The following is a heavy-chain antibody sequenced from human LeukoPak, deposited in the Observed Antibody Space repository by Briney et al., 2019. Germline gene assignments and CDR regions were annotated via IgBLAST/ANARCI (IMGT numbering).Heavy chain of an antibody. D-gene: IGHD6-19*01. CDR1: GYTFTSNY. V-gene: IGHV1-46*01. Sequence: ASVKVSCKASGYTFTSNYIHWVRQAPGQGLEWMGMIYPRDGSTSYAQKFQGRVTVTRDTSTSTVHMELSGLGSEDTAVYYCAKAQRESSGWGPNQLKRRLYYFDYWGQGTLVTVSS. CDR2: IYPRDGST. J-gene: IGHJ4*02. CDR3: AKAQRESSGWGPNQLKRRLYYFDY.